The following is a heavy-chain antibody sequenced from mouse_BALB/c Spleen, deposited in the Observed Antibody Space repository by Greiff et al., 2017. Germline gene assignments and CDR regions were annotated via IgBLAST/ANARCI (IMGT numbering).Heavy chain of an antibody. D-gene: IGHD1-2*01. CDR1: GDSITSGY. J-gene: IGHJ2*01. V-gene: IGHV3-8*02. CDR2: ISYSGST. Sequence: EVQLVESGPSLVKPSQTLSLTCSVTGDSITSGYWNWIRKFPGNKLEYMGYISYSGSTYYNPSLKSRISITRDTSKNQYYLQLNSVTTEDTATYYCARWEFITGLFDYWGQGTTLTVSS. CDR3: ARWEFITGLFDY.